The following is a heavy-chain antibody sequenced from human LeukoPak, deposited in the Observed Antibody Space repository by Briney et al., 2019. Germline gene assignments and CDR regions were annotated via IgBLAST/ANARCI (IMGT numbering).Heavy chain of an antibody. J-gene: IGHJ4*02. CDR2: ISGSSSYI. D-gene: IGHD3-10*01. CDR1: GFTFSSYN. Sequence: GGSLRLSCAASGFTFSSYNMNWVRQAPGKGLEWVSSISGSSSYIYYADSVKGRFTISRDNAKNSLYLQMNSLRAEDTAVYYCAKTEPQNYYGSGSYPHFWGQETLVTVSS. CDR3: AKTEPQNYYGSGSYPHF. V-gene: IGHV3-21*01.